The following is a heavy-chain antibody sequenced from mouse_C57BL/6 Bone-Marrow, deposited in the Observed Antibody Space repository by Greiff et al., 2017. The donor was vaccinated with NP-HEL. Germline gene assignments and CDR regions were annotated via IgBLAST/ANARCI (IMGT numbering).Heavy chain of an antibody. V-gene: IGHV1-7*01. CDR1: GYTFTSYW. Sequence: QVHVKQSGAELAKPGASVKLSCKASGYTFTSYWMHWVKQRPGQGLEWIGYINPSSGYTKYNQKFKDKATLTADKSSSTAYMQLSSLTYEDSAVYYCASSLPVDYWGQGTTLTVSS. CDR2: INPSSGYT. J-gene: IGHJ2*01. CDR3: ASSLPVDY.